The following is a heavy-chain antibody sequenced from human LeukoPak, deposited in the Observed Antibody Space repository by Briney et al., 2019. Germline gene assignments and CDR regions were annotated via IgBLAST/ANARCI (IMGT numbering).Heavy chain of an antibody. CDR2: IYYSGST. D-gene: IGHD4-17*01. CDR3: ARDRGYGDYVGQTWGMDV. Sequence: SETLSLTCAVYGGSFSGYYWSWIRQPPGKGLEWIGYIYYSGSTYYNPSLKSRVTISVDTSKDQFSLKLSSVTAADTAVYYCARDRGYGDYVGQTWGMDVWGQGTTVTVS. J-gene: IGHJ6*02. CDR1: GGSFSGYY. V-gene: IGHV4-30-4*01.